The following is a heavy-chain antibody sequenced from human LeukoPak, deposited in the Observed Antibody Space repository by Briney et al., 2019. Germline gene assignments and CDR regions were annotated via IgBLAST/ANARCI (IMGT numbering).Heavy chain of an antibody. J-gene: IGHJ5*02. V-gene: IGHV4-39*02. Sequence: SETLSLTCTVSGDSVSSSNFFWGWIRQPPGKGLEWIGSSHYSGSTFYNPSLKSRLTISVDTSKNHFSLKLTSVTAADSAVYYCARHEYQVFPPANWFDPWGQGTLVTVSS. CDR3: ARHEYQVFPPANWFDP. CDR1: GDSVSSSNFF. CDR2: SHYSGST. D-gene: IGHD6-6*01.